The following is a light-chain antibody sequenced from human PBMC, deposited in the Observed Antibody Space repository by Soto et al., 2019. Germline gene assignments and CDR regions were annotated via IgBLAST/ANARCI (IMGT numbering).Light chain of an antibody. CDR2: GNS. Sequence: QSVLTQPPSVSGAPGQRVTISCTGSSSNIGAGYDVHWYQQLPGTAPKLLIYGNSNRPSGVPDRSSGSKSGTSASLAITGLQAEDEADYYCQSYDSSLSGRVVFGGGTKVTVL. V-gene: IGLV1-40*01. CDR3: QSYDSSLSGRVV. CDR1: SSNIGAGYD. J-gene: IGLJ2*01.